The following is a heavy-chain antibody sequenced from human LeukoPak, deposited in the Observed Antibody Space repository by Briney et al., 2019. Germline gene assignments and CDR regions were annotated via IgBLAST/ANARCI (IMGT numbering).Heavy chain of an antibody. CDR1: GYIFTSYW. CDR3: ARLYSRSSGTFDI. J-gene: IGHJ3*02. CDR2: IYPGDSDT. Sequence: KFGEPLKISCKGSGYIFTSYWIGWVRQMPGKGLEWMGIIYPGDSDTRYSPSFQGQVTISADKSISTAYLQWSSLKASDTAMYYCARLYSRSSGTFDIWGRGTMVTVSS. V-gene: IGHV5-51*01. D-gene: IGHD1-26*01.